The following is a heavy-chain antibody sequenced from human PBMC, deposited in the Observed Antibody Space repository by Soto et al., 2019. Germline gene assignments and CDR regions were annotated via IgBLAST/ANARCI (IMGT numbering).Heavy chain of an antibody. Sequence: PSETLSLTCTVSGGSVSSGSYYWSWIRQPPGKGLEWIGYIYYSGSTNYNPSLKSRVTISVDTSKNQFSLKLSSVTAADTAVYYCARVDYGGKTDYWGQGTLVTVS. CDR2: IYYSGST. CDR3: ARVDYGGKTDY. V-gene: IGHV4-61*01. J-gene: IGHJ4*02. CDR1: GGSVSSGSYY. D-gene: IGHD4-17*01.